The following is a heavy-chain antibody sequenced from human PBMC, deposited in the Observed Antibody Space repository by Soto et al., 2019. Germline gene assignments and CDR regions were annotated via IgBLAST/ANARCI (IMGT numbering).Heavy chain of an antibody. D-gene: IGHD3-22*01. CDR2: ISYDGSNK. CDR1: RFTFSSYG. J-gene: IGHJ6*02. Sequence: SLRLSCAASRFTFSSYGMHWVRQAPGKGLEWVAVISYDGSNKYYADSVKGRFTISRDNSKNTLYLHMNSLRAEDTALYYCATRTMIGYYYYGMDVWGQGTTVTVSS. CDR3: ATRTMIGYYYYGMDV. V-gene: IGHV3-30*03.